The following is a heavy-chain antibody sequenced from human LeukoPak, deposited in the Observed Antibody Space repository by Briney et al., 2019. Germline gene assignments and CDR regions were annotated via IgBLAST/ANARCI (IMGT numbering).Heavy chain of an antibody. Sequence: SETLSLTCTVSGGSISSGGYYWSWIRQHPGKGLEWIGYIYYSGSTYYNPSLKSRVTISVDTPKNQFSLKLSSVTAADTAVYYCARDWGASSSSRFDPWGQGTLVTVSS. CDR3: ARDWGASSSSRFDP. CDR1: GGSISSGGYY. V-gene: IGHV4-31*03. D-gene: IGHD6-13*01. CDR2: IYYSGST. J-gene: IGHJ5*02.